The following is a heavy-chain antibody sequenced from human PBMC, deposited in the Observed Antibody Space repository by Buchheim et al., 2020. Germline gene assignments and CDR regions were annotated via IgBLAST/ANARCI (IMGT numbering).Heavy chain of an antibody. J-gene: IGHJ4*02. V-gene: IGHV3-7*03. CDR3: ARRSLYHSSSWPVDS. D-gene: IGHD6-13*01. Sequence: EVQVVESGGGLVQRGGSLRLSCAASGFNFDSYWMTWVRQAPGKGLEWVANINHDGSEKYYAESVKGRFDISRDNAKSSVDLQMNSLRAEDTAVYYCARRSLYHSSSWPVDSWGQGTL. CDR2: INHDGSEK. CDR1: GFNFDSYW.